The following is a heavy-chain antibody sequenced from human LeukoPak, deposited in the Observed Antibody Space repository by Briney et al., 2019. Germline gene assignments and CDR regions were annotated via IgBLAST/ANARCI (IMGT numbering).Heavy chain of an antibody. D-gene: IGHD3-3*01. Sequence: SETLSLTCTVSGGSINNFYWSWIRQPPGKGLGWIGHIYYSGSTNYNPSLKSRVTISVDTSKNQFSLKLSSVTAADTAVYYCARSLFFSKDWYYFGQWGQGTLVTVSS. CDR2: IYYSGST. J-gene: IGHJ4*02. V-gene: IGHV4-59*01. CDR3: ARSLFFSKDWYYFGQ. CDR1: GGSINNFY.